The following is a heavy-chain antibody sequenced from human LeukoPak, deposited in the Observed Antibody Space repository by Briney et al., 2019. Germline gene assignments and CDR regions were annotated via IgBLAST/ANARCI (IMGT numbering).Heavy chain of an antibody. CDR2: LSASGGST. J-gene: IGHJ4*02. CDR3: ARGSGSYDYFDY. Sequence: PGGSLRLSCAISGITLSNYGMSRVRQPPGKGLEWVAGLSASGGSTNYADSVKGRFTISRDNPKNTLYLQMNSLRAEDTAVYYCARGSGSYDYFDYWGQGTLVTVSS. V-gene: IGHV3-23*01. D-gene: IGHD3-10*01. CDR1: GITLSNYG.